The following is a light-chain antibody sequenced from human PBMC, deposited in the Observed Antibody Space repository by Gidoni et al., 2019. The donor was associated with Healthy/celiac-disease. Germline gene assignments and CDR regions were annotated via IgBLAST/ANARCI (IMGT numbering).Light chain of an antibody. V-gene: IGLV1-47*01. CDR3: AAWDDSLSGRV. CDR1: SSNIGSNY. Sequence: QSVLTQPPSASGTPGQRVTISCSGSSSNIGSNYVYWYQQLPGSAPKLLIYRNNQRPSVVPDRFAGSKPGTSASLAISGLRSEDEADYYCAAWDDSLSGRVFGTGTKVTVL. J-gene: IGLJ1*01. CDR2: RNN.